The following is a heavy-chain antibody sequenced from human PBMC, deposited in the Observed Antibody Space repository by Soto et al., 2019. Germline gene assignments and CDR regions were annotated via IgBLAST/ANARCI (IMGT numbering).Heavy chain of an antibody. Sequence: QVQLQESGPGLVKPSQTLSLTCTVSGGSISSGGYYWSWIRQHPGKGREWIGYNYYSGSTYYNPSLKSRVTISVDTSKNQFALKLSSVTAADTAVYYCARFLRYGDDPDAFDIWGQGTMVTVSS. D-gene: IGHD4-17*01. CDR1: GGSISSGGYY. V-gene: IGHV4-31*03. CDR3: ARFLRYGDDPDAFDI. CDR2: NYYSGST. J-gene: IGHJ3*02.